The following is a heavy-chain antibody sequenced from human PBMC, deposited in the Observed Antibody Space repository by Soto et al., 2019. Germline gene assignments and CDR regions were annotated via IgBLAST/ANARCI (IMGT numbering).Heavy chain of an antibody. V-gene: IGHV4-39*01. Sequence: QLQLQESGPGLVKPSETLSLTCTVSGGSISSSSYYWGWIRQPPGKGLEWIGSIYYSGSTYYNPSLKSRVTISVDTSKNQFSLKLSSVTAADTAVYYCARQGYCSGGSCYSNYYYYMDVWDKGTTVTVSS. CDR3: ARQGYCSGGSCYSNYYYYMDV. CDR1: GGSISSSSYY. J-gene: IGHJ6*03. CDR2: IYYSGST. D-gene: IGHD2-15*01.